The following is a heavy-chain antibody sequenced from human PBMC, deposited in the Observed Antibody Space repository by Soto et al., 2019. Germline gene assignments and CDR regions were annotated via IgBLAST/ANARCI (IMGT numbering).Heavy chain of an antibody. CDR1: GYTFNSYA. CDR2: IIPIFGTA. V-gene: IGHV1-69*13. CDR3: ARPLYYYDSSGYFVRSLDY. Sequence: SVKVSCKASGYTFNSYAISWVRRAPGQWLEWMGGIIPIFGTANYAQKFQGRVTITADESTSTAYMELSSLRSEDTAVYCCARPLYYYDSSGYFVRSLDYWGQGTLVTVSS. D-gene: IGHD3-22*01. J-gene: IGHJ4*02.